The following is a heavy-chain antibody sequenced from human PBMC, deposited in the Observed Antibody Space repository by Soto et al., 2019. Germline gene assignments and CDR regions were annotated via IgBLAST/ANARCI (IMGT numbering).Heavy chain of an antibody. D-gene: IGHD6-25*01. V-gene: IGHV3-23*01. CDR2: ISGNSDTT. J-gene: IGHJ4*02. CDR1: GFTFSTYA. Sequence: PGGSLRLSCAASGFTFSTYAMSWVRQPPGKGLECVSSISGNSDTTAYTDSVKGRFTISRDNSKNTLYLQMNSLRAEDTAAYYCTGGPSTDILSGFDHWGQGTQVTVSS. CDR3: TGGPSTDILSGFDH.